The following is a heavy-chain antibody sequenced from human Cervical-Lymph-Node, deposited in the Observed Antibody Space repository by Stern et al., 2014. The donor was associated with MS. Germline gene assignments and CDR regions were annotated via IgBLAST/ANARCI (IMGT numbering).Heavy chain of an antibody. CDR1: GFTFDDYA. V-gene: IGHV3-9*01. J-gene: IGHJ4*02. CDR3: AKDTALATRDGLDF. Sequence: EVQLVESGGGLVQPGRSLRLSCAASGFTFDDYAMHWVRQAPGKGLEWVSGISWNSGDIDYADSGKGRFTISRDNAKNSLYLQMNSLRAEDTALYYCAKDTALATRDGLDFWGQGTLVTVSS. CDR2: ISWNSGDI.